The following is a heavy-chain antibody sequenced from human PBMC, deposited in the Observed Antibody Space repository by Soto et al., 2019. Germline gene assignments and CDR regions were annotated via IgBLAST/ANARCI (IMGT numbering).Heavy chain of an antibody. J-gene: IGHJ5*02. Sequence: ASVKVSCKASGYTFTSYALHWVRQAPGQRLEWMGWINAGNGNTKYSQKFQGRVTITRDTSASTAYMELSSLRSEDTAVYYCARTNGVAVAGTRWFDPWGQGTLVTVSS. CDR1: GYTFTSYA. V-gene: IGHV1-3*01. CDR3: ARTNGVAVAGTRWFDP. D-gene: IGHD6-19*01. CDR2: INAGNGNT.